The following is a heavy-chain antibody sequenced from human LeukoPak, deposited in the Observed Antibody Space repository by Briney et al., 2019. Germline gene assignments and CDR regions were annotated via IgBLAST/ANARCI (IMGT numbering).Heavy chain of an antibody. CDR3: ARDWAGERPFDF. Sequence: SQTLSLTCAISGDSVSSNTVAWNWIRQSPSRGLEWLGRTYYRSKWYNDYAVSVQSRITINPDTSKNQFSLQLNSVTPEDAAVYYCARDWAGERPFDFWGQGTLVTVSS. CDR1: GDSVSSNTVA. J-gene: IGHJ4*02. CDR2: TYYRSKWYN. D-gene: IGHD1-1*01. V-gene: IGHV6-1*01.